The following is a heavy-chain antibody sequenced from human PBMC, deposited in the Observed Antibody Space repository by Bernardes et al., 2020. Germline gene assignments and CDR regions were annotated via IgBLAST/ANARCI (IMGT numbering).Heavy chain of an antibody. J-gene: IGHJ3*02. CDR1: GGSFSGCY. CDR2: INHSGST. D-gene: IGHD5-12*01. V-gene: IGHV4-34*01. Sequence: SETLSLTCAVYGGSFSGCYWSWIRKRPGKGLEWIGEINHSGSTNYNPSLKSRVTISVDTSKNQFSLKLSSVTAADTAVYYCARSRWLQLYAFDIWGQGTMVTVSS. CDR3: ARSRWLQLYAFDI.